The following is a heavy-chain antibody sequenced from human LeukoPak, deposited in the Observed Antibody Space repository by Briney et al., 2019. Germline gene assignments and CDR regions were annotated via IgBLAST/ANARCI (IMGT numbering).Heavy chain of an antibody. CDR1: GGSISSGSYY. CDR2: IYTSGST. J-gene: IGHJ6*02. Sequence: PSQTLSPTCTVSGGSISSGSYYWSWLRPPAGKGLQWIGRIYTSGSTNNNPSLKCRATISVDTSKNQFSLKLSSVTAADTAVYYCARQFILTGYYSYYYYYGMDVWGQGTTVTVSS. CDR3: ARQFILTGYYSYYYYYGMDV. V-gene: IGHV4-61*02. D-gene: IGHD3-9*01.